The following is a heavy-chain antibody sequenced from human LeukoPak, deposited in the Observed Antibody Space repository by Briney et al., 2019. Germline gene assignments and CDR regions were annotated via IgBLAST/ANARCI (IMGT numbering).Heavy chain of an antibody. D-gene: IGHD3-10*01. CDR3: ARATYIWFGELFFTYNWFDP. CDR2: INPSGGNT. Sequence: ASVKVSCKASGYTFTNYYIHWVRQAPGQGLEWMGLINPSGGNTNYAQNFQGRVTMTRDTSTSTVYMGLSSLRSEDTAVYYCARATYIWFGELFFTYNWFDPWGQGTLVTVSS. CDR1: GYTFTNYY. J-gene: IGHJ5*02. V-gene: IGHV1-46*01.